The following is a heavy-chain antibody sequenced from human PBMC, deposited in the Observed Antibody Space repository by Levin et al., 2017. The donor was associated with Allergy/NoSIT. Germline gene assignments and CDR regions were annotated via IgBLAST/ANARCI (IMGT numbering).Heavy chain of an antibody. Sequence: GGSLRLSCAASGFTFTSSAMSWVRQAPGKGLEWVSGISGSGERTYYTDSVKGRFTISRDNSKNTLYLQMNSLRAEDTAVYYCAKGGYCSSTSCTAGYWGQGTLVTVSS. CDR2: ISGSGERT. CDR1: GFTFTSSA. D-gene: IGHD2-2*01. V-gene: IGHV3-23*01. J-gene: IGHJ4*02. CDR3: AKGGYCSSTSCTAGY.